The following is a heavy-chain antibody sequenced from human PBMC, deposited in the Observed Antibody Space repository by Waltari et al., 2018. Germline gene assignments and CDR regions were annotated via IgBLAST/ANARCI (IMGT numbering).Heavy chain of an antibody. CDR1: GGTFRTSS. CDR2: YLPIFDSA. Sequence: QVEQSGAEVKKPGSSVKVSCKASGGTFRTSSFIWVRQGPGQGLEWMGGYLPIFDSANYVETFQDRVTITADESTSTLYMELRGLTVDDTAVYYCARDLGTGDLVYWGRGTLVTVTS. V-gene: IGHV1-69*01. J-gene: IGHJ4*02. D-gene: IGHD7-27*01. CDR3: ARDLGTGDLVY.